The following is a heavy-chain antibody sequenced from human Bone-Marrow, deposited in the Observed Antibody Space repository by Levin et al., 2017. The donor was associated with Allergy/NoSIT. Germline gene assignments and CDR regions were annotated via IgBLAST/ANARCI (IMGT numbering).Heavy chain of an antibody. D-gene: IGHD3-10*01. V-gene: IGHV3-48*02. J-gene: IGHJ3*02. CDR2: ISKSSDII. CDR3: ARDFQLWFGESRTEAFDI. Sequence: PGGSLRLSCAASGFTFNIHSMNWVRQAPGKGLEWISYISKSSDIIYYADSVKGRFTISRDNAKKSLYLQMNSLRDEDTAVYYCARDFQLWFGESRTEAFDIWGQGTMVSVAS. CDR1: GFTFNIHS.